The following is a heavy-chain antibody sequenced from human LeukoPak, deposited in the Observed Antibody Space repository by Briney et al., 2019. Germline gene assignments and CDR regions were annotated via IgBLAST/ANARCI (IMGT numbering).Heavy chain of an antibody. Sequence: PGGSLRLSCAASGFTFSSYAMHWVRQAPGKGLEWVAVISYDGSNKYYADSVKGRFTISRDNSKNTLYLQMNSLRAEDTAVYYCARAGIHSSSWLDAFDIWGQGTMVTVSS. D-gene: IGHD6-13*01. V-gene: IGHV3-30*14. J-gene: IGHJ3*02. CDR3: ARAGIHSSSWLDAFDI. CDR1: GFTFSSYA. CDR2: ISYDGSNK.